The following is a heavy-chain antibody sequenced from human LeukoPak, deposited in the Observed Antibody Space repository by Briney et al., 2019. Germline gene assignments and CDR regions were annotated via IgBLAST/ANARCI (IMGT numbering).Heavy chain of an antibody. D-gene: IGHD3-22*01. CDR1: GFTFSSYS. Sequence: GSLRLSCAASGFTFSSYSMNWVRQAPGKGLEWVSSISSSSSYIYYADSVKGRFTISRDNAKNSLYLQMNSLRAEDTAVYYCAADQYDSSGYFLGGYWGQGTLVTVSS. V-gene: IGHV3-21*01. CDR3: AADQYDSSGYFLGGY. J-gene: IGHJ4*02. CDR2: ISSSSSYI.